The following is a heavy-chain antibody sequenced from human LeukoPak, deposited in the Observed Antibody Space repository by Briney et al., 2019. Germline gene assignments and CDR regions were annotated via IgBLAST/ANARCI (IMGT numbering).Heavy chain of an antibody. CDR1: GFTVSSNY. V-gene: IGHV3-48*01. CDR3: ATNYYASWFYGY. Sequence: GGSLRLSCAASGFTVSSNYMNWVRQAPGKGLEWVSYISSSSSTIYYADSVKGRFTISRDNAKNSLYLQMNSLRAEDTAVYYCATNYYASWFYGYWGQGTLVTVSS. D-gene: IGHD3-22*01. J-gene: IGHJ4*02. CDR2: ISSSSSTI.